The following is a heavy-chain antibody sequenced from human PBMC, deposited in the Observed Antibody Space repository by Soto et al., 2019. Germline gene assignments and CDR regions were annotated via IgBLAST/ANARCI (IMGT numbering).Heavy chain of an antibody. V-gene: IGHV1-69*06. D-gene: IGHD3-10*01. CDR2: IFPLLGTT. Sequence: QVQLVQSGAEVKKPGSSVKVSCKASGGTFSSYGISWVRQAPGQGLEWMGGIFPLLGTTNYAQKFQVRVTITADNSTSTAYMEVSSLTSEDTAVYYCARTVHGSGSPTWFDPWGQGTLVTVSS. CDR1: GGTFSSYG. CDR3: ARTVHGSGSPTWFDP. J-gene: IGHJ5*02.